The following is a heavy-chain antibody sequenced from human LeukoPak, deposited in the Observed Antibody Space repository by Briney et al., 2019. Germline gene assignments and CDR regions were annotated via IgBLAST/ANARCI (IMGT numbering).Heavy chain of an antibody. D-gene: IGHD5-12*01. CDR3: ARDSKWLRACDY. CDR2: ISSSGSTI. CDR1: GFTFSSYE. J-gene: IGHJ4*02. Sequence: GGSLRLSCAVSGFTFSSYEMNWVRQAPGKGLEWVSYISSSGSTIYYAASVKGRFTISRDNAKNSLYLQMNSLRAEDTAVYYCARDSKWLRACDYWGQGALVTVSS. V-gene: IGHV3-48*03.